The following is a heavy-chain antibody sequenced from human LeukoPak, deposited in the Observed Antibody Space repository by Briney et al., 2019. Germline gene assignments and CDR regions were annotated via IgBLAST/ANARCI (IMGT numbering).Heavy chain of an antibody. V-gene: IGHV3-9*01. Sequence: GGSLRLSCAASGLTFDDYAMHWVRQAPGKGLEWVSGISWNSGSIGYADSVKGRFTISRDNAKNSLHLQMNSVRAEDTALYYCAKANGGYLYYYFMDVWGKGTTVTVSS. J-gene: IGHJ6*03. CDR3: AKANGGYLYYYFMDV. CDR2: ISWNSGSI. D-gene: IGHD7-27*01. CDR1: GLTFDDYA.